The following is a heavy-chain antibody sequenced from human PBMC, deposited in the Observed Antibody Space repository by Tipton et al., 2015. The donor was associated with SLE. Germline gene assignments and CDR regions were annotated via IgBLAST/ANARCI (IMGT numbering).Heavy chain of an antibody. D-gene: IGHD2-15*01. CDR1: GGSISSGYY. Sequence: GLVKPSGTLSLTCVVSGGSISSGYYWGLIRQHPGKGLEWIGTIYHTGSAYYNPSLKSRLTISVDTSKNQFSLKLSSVTAADTAFYYCARDLLGSATDRAFDIWGQGTMVTVSS. V-gene: IGHV4-38-2*02. CDR2: IYHTGSA. CDR3: ARDLLGSATDRAFDI. J-gene: IGHJ3*02.